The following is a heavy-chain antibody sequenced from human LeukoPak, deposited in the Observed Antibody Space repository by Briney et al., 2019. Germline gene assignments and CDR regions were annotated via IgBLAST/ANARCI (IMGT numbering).Heavy chain of an antibody. CDR2: ISHDGTNR. Sequence: WRSLRLSCAASGFAFSRYGMHWVRQAPGKGLEGVALISHDGTNRNHADSVKGRFAISRDNSNNTLYLQMSSLRAEDTAVYYCARGPGALDYWGQGALVTVSS. V-gene: IGHV3-30*03. D-gene: IGHD2-2*01. CDR1: GFAFSRYG. CDR3: ARGPGALDY. J-gene: IGHJ4*02.